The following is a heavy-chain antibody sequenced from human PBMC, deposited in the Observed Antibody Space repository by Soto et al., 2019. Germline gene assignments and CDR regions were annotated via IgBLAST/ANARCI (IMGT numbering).Heavy chain of an antibody. CDR2: INHSGST. CDR3: ARASGCTNGVCYSTFDY. J-gene: IGHJ4*02. V-gene: IGHV4-34*01. CDR1: GGSFSGYY. D-gene: IGHD2-8*01. Sequence: PSETLSLTCAVYGGSFSGYYWSWMRQPPGKGLEWIGEINHSGSTNYNPSLKSRVTISVDTSKNQFSLKLSSVTAADTAVYYCARASGCTNGVCYSTFDYWGQGTLVTVSS.